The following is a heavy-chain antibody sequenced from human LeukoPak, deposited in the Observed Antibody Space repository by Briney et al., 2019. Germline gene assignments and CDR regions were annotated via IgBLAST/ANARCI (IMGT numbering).Heavy chain of an antibody. CDR1: GFTFSSYA. J-gene: IGHJ4*02. V-gene: IGHV3-23*01. D-gene: IGHD6-13*01. CDR3: AKTESSSWSSFDY. CDR2: INGSGGST. Sequence: GGSLRLSCAASGFTFSSYAMSWVRQAPGKGLEWVSAINGSGGSTYYADSVKGRFTISRDNSKNTLYLQMNSLRAEDTAVYYCAKTESSSWSSFDYWGQGTLVTVSS.